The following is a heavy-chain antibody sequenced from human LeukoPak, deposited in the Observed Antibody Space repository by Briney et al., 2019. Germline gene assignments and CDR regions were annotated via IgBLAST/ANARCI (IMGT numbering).Heavy chain of an antibody. J-gene: IGHJ4*02. Sequence: ASVKVSCKASGYTFTGYYMHWVRQAPGQGLEWMGWINPNSGGTNYAQKFQGRVTMTRDTSISTAYMELSRLRSDDTAVYYCARDLSDWGKNPTFAYWGQGTLVTVSS. CDR3: ARDLSDWGKNPTFAY. D-gene: IGHD3/OR15-3a*01. CDR1: GYTFTGYY. V-gene: IGHV1-2*02. CDR2: INPNSGGT.